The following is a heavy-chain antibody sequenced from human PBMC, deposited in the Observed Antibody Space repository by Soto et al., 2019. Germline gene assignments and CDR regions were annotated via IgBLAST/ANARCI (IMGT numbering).Heavy chain of an antibody. Sequence: LSLTCSVSGVVTFSGSYYWSWIRQRPGKGLECLGYIFNSGSAYYNPSLKSRVTISVDRSKNQFSLKLSSVTAADTAVYYCARGAGYSSSSNYYYYGMDVWGQGTTVTVSS. V-gene: IGHV4-30-2*01. D-gene: IGHD6-6*01. CDR2: IFNSGSA. CDR1: GVVTFSGSYY. J-gene: IGHJ6*02. CDR3: ARGAGYSSSSNYYYYGMDV.